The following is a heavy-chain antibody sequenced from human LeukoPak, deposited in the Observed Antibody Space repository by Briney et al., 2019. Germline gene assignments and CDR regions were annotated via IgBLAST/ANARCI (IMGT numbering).Heavy chain of an antibody. V-gene: IGHV1-18*01. CDR2: ISAYNGNT. CDR1: GYTFTSYG. CDR3: ARDRGYCSGGSCYSGYYYGMDV. Sequence: ASVKVSCKASGYTFTSYGISWVRQAPGQGLEWMGWISAYNGNTNYAQKLQGRVTMTTDTSTSTAYMELRSLRSDDTAVYYCARDRGYCSGGSCYSGYYYGMDVWGQGTTVTVSS. D-gene: IGHD2-15*01. J-gene: IGHJ6*02.